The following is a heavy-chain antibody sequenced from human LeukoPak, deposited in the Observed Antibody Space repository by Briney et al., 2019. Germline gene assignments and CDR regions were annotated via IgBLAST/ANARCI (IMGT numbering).Heavy chain of an antibody. J-gene: IGHJ2*01. D-gene: IGHD4-11*01. V-gene: IGHV4-30-2*01. CDR1: GGSISSGGYS. CDR2: IYHSGST. CDR3: ARVTEADWYFDL. Sequence: PSQTLSLTCAVSGGSISSGGYSWSWIRQPPGKGLEWIWYIYHSGSTYYNPSLKSRVTISVDRSKNQFSLKLSSVTAADTAVYYCARVTEADWYFDLWGRGTLVTVSS.